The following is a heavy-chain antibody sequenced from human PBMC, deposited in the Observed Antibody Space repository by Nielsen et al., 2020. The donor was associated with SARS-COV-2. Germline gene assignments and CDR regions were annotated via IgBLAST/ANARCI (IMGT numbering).Heavy chain of an antibody. CDR1: GFTFSSYW. D-gene: IGHD2-15*01. J-gene: IGHJ6*02. Sequence: GESLKISCAASGFTFSSYWMSWVRQAPGKGLEWVAVISYDGSNKYYADSVKGRFTISRDNSKNTLYLQMNSLRAEDTAVYYCARDKSYCSGGSCYYYGMDVWGQGATVTVSS. V-gene: IGHV3-30-3*01. CDR3: ARDKSYCSGGSCYYYGMDV. CDR2: ISYDGSNK.